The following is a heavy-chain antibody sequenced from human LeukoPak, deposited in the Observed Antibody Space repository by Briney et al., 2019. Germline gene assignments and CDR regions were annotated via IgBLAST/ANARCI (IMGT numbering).Heavy chain of an antibody. J-gene: IGHJ6*02. CDR3: ARDGSGNRYYYYGMDV. D-gene: IGHD2-15*01. CDR1: GFTFSRYW. CDR2: IKEDGSEK. Sequence: PGGSLRLSCAASGFTFSRYWMSWVRQAPGKGLEWVANIKEDGSEKYYVDSVKGRFTISRDNAKNSLYLQMNSLRAEDTAVYYCARDGSGNRYYYYGMDVWGQGTTVTVSS. V-gene: IGHV3-7*04.